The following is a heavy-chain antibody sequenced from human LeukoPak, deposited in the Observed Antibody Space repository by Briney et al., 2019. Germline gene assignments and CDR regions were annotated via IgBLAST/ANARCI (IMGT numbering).Heavy chain of an antibody. D-gene: IGHD3-10*01. Sequence: GGSLRLSCATSGFTFTNYGMHWVRQAPGKGLEWVTFIRYDGTTTYYTDSVKGRFTISRDNAKNSLYLQMNNLRAEDTATYYCARDYSLVVRGVNYYFHMDVWGKGTTVILSS. CDR2: IRYDGTTT. CDR3: ARDYSLVVRGVNYYFHMDV. J-gene: IGHJ6*03. V-gene: IGHV3-30*02. CDR1: GFTFTNYG.